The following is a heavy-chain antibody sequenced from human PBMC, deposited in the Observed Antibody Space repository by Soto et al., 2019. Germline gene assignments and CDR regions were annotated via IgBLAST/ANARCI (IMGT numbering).Heavy chain of an antibody. CDR1: GGSISSGDYY. V-gene: IGHV4-30-4*01. CDR2: IYYSGST. Sequence: PSETLSLTCTVSGGSISSGDYYWSWIRQPPGKGLEWIGYIYYSGSTYYNPSLKSRVTISVDTSKNQFSLKLSSVTAADTAVYYCARDATNIVAVQADTPYYYGMDVWGQGTTVTVSS. D-gene: IGHD2-2*01. J-gene: IGHJ6*02. CDR3: ARDATNIVAVQADTPYYYGMDV.